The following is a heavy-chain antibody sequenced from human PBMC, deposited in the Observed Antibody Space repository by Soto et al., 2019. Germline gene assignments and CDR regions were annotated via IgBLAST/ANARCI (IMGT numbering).Heavy chain of an antibody. CDR3: ARSEWLRFRFDPNFDY. CDR2: ISSNGGST. V-gene: IGHV3-64*01. J-gene: IGHJ4*02. CDR1: GFTFSSYA. D-gene: IGHD5-12*01. Sequence: GGSLRLSCAASGFTFSSYAMHWVRQAPGKGLEYVSAISSNGGSTYYANSVKGRFTISRDNSKNTLYLQMGSLRAEDMAVYYCARSEWLRFRFDPNFDYWGQGTLVTVSS.